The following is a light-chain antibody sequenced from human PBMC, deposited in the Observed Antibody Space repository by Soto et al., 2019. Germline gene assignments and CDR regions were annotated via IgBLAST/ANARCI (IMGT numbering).Light chain of an antibody. Sequence: QSVLTQPPSASGTPGQWVTISCSGSSSDIGSNSVHWYQHLPGTAPKLLIYNGNQRPSGVPDRFSGSKSGTSASLAISGLQSADEADYCCAAWDDSLNGPVFGGGTKLTVL. CDR3: AAWDDSLNGPV. J-gene: IGLJ2*01. V-gene: IGLV1-44*01. CDR1: SSDIGSNS. CDR2: NGN.